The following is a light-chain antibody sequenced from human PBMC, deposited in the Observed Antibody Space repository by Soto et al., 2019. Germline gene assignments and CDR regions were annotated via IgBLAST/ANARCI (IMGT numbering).Light chain of an antibody. CDR2: DVS. J-gene: IGLJ1*01. CDR1: SSDIGGYNF. Sequence: QSALTQPASVSGSPGQSITISCTGTSSDIGGYNFVSWYQQHPGKAPKFMIYDVSIRPSGVSNRFSGSKSGNTASLTISGLQAEDEAEYYCSSYTSSSRYVFGTVTKLTVL. V-gene: IGLV2-14*01. CDR3: SSYTSSSRYV.